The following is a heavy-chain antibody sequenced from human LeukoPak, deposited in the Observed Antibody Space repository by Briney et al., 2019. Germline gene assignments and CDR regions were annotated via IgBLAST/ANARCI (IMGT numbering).Heavy chain of an antibody. CDR2: IIPIFGTA. CDR1: GGTFSSYA. CDR3: ARDSTIFGVDRYYYYYMGV. V-gene: IGHV1-69*05. J-gene: IGHJ6*03. Sequence: SVKVSCKASGGTFSSYAISWVRQAPGQGLEWMGRIIPIFGTANYAQKFQGRVTITTDESTSTAYMELSSLRSEDTAVYYCARDSTIFGVDRYYYYYMGVWGKGTTVTVSS. D-gene: IGHD3-3*01.